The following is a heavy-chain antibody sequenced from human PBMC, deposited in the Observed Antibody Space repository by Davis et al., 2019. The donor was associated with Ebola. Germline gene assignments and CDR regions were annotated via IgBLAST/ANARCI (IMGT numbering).Heavy chain of an antibody. V-gene: IGHV1-18*04. CDR1: GYTFTNYG. J-gene: IGHJ4*02. CDR3: ARAQFPTTSDH. D-gene: IGHD1-1*01. Sequence: AASVKVSCKASGYTFTNYGITWVRQAPGQGLEWMGWINPHNGNTNYAQNVQCRVTMTTDTSTNTAYMEVGSLRSDDTAVYYCARAQFPTTSDHWGQGTLVTVSS. CDR2: INPHNGNT.